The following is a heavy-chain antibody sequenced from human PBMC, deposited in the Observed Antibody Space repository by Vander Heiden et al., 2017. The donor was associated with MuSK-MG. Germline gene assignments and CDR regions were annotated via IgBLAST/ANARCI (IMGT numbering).Heavy chain of an antibody. D-gene: IGHD4-17*01. CDR3: AREPTGFDY. CDR2: ISTSGSTI. J-gene: IGHJ4*02. V-gene: IGHV3-11*01. CDR1: GFPFMDYS. Sequence: QVQLVESGGGLVKPGGSLSLSCAASGFPFMDYSMRWIRPDPRKELEWVSYISTSGSTIHYAESVKGRFNISRDNAKNSLYLQMNSLRAEDTALYFCAREPTGFDYWGQGTMVTVSS.